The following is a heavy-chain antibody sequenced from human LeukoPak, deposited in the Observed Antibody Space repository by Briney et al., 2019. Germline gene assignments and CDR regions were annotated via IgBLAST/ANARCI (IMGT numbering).Heavy chain of an antibody. CDR3: FTGSEFYYDS. V-gene: IGHV3-30*01. Sequence: GMSLRLSCVPSGFPFTRNAMHWVRQAPGTRLEWVAVTSPDGSEQYYADSVKGRFTISRDNSKNTVFLQMNSLTTEDTALYSCFTGSEFYYDSWGQGILVTVSS. D-gene: IGHD1-14*01. CDR2: TSPDGSEQ. J-gene: IGHJ4*02. CDR1: GFPFTRNA.